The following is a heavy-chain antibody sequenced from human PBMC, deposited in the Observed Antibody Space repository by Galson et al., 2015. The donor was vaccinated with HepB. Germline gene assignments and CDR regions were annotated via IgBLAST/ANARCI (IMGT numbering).Heavy chain of an antibody. CDR2: ISYDGSNK. CDR1: GFTFSSYA. V-gene: IGHV3-30-3*01. CDR3: ARVGSYGGNSAYYYYYMDV. J-gene: IGHJ6*03. D-gene: IGHD4-23*01. Sequence: SLRLSCAASGFTFSSYAMHWVRQAPGKGLEWVAVISYDGSNKYYADSVKGRFTISRDNSKNTLYLQMNSLRAEDTAVYYCARVGSYGGNSAYYYYYMDVWGKGTTVTVSS.